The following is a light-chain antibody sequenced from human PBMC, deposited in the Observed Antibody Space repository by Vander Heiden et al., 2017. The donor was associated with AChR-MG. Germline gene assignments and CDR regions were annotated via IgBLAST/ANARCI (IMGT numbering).Light chain of an antibody. CDR1: RSNIGATYA. V-gene: IGLV1-40*01. CDR3: QSYDSSLSVVV. Sequence: QSVLTQPPSVSGAPGQRVTISCPGRRSNIGATYAVHWYQQVPGTAPKLLIYGNSNRPSGVPDRFSGSKSGTSASLAITGLQAEDEADYYCQSYDSSLSVVVFGGGTKLTVL. CDR2: GNS. J-gene: IGLJ2*01.